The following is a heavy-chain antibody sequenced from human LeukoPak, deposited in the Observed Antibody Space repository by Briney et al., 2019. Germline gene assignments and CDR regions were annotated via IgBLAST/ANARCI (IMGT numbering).Heavy chain of an antibody. CDR2: ISAYNGNT. CDR1: GYTFTSYG. CDR3: ARDIGREYYDFWSGREGY. J-gene: IGHJ4*02. D-gene: IGHD3-3*01. Sequence: ASVEVSCKASGYTFTSYGISWVRPAPGQGLEWMGWISAYNGNTNYAQKLQGRVTMTTDTSTSTAYMELRSLRSDDTAVYYCARDIGREYYDFWSGREGYWGQGTLVTVSS. V-gene: IGHV1-18*01.